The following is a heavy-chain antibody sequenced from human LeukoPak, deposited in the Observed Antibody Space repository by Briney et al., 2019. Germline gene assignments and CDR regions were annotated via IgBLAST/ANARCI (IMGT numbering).Heavy chain of an antibody. J-gene: IGHJ6*03. Sequence: ASVKVSCQASGYTFNSYGIAWVRQAPGQGLEWMGWISASNGDTTYAQKFQGRVTMTTDTPTNTAYMELRSLRSDDTAVYYCARASDFWSGYEYYYYYYYVDVWGKGTTVTVSS. CDR2: ISASNGDT. D-gene: IGHD3-3*01. V-gene: IGHV1-18*01. CDR1: GYTFNSYG. CDR3: ARASDFWSGYEYYYYYYYVDV.